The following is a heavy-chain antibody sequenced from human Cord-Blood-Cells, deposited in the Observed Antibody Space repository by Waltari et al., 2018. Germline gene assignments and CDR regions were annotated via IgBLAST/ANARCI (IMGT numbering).Heavy chain of an antibody. CDR1: GYSFTSYW. CDR3: ARQVGDYGDYGGYFDY. CDR2: HYPDHSQT. V-gene: IGHV5-51*01. J-gene: IGHJ4*02. Sequence: EVQLVQSGAEVKKPGESLKISCKGSGYSFTSYWIGWVRQMPGKGLEWMGIHYPDHSQTKYHPSFQGQRNISAEKSISTAYLQWSSLKASDTAMYYCARQVGDYGDYGGYFDYWGQGTLVTVSS. D-gene: IGHD4-17*01.